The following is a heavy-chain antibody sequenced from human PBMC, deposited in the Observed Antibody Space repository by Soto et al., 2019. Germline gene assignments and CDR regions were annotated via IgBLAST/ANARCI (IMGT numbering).Heavy chain of an antibody. CDR2: IIPIFGTA. CDR3: ARDRGPSSGYYPYWFDP. J-gene: IGHJ5*02. V-gene: IGHV1-69*12. D-gene: IGHD3-22*01. Sequence: QVQLVQSGAEVKKPGSSVKVSCKASGGTFSSYAITWVRQAPGQGLEWMGGIIPIFGTANYAQKFQARVTISAGESTRTADIEHSRLRSEDTAVYYCARDRGPSSGYYPYWFDPWGAGTLVTVSS. CDR1: GGTFSSYA.